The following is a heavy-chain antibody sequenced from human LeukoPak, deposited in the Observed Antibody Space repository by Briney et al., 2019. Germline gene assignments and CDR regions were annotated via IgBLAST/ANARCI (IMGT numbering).Heavy chain of an antibody. CDR1: GDSITSSSYY. D-gene: IGHD3-3*01. Sequence: SETLSLTCIVSGDSITSSSYYWGWIRQSLVKGLEWIGSIYYSRGTYYSPSLKSRVTISVDTSKNQFSLKLSSVTAADTAVYYCARGSYDFWSGYLTYFDYWGQGTLVTVSS. V-gene: IGHV4-39*07. CDR3: ARGSYDFWSGYLTYFDY. J-gene: IGHJ4*02. CDR2: IYYSRGT.